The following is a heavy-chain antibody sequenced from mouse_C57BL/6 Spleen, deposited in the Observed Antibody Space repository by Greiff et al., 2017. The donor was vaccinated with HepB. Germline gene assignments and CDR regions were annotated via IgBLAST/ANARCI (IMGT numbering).Heavy chain of an antibody. D-gene: IGHD1-1*01. V-gene: IGHV1-74*01. Sequence: VQLQQPGAELVKPGASVKVSCKASGYTFTSYWMHWVKQRPGQGLEWIGRIHPSDSDTNYNQKFKGKATLTVDKSSSTAYMQLSSLTSEDSAVYYCAIGDYYGSSLYAMDYWGQGTSVTVSS. CDR3: AIGDYYGSSLYAMDY. CDR2: IHPSDSDT. CDR1: GYTFTSYW. J-gene: IGHJ4*01.